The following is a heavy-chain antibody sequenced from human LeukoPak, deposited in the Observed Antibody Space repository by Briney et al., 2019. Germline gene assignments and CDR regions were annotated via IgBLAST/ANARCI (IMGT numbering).Heavy chain of an antibody. CDR3: ARDPYSGGYGAYYYYYMDV. Sequence: GGSLRLSCAASGFTFSAYNMDWVRRTPGKGLEWVSSITTSSTYMFYADSVRGRFTISRDNAENSLYLQMNSLRDEDTAVYYCARDPYSGGYGAYYYYYMDVWGKGTTVTVSS. V-gene: IGHV3-21*01. CDR1: GFTFSAYN. D-gene: IGHD6-19*01. J-gene: IGHJ6*03. CDR2: ITTSSTYM.